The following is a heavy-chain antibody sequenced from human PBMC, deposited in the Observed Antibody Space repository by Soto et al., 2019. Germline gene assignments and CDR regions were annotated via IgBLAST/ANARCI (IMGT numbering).Heavy chain of an antibody. D-gene: IGHD6-19*01. CDR3: ARDRYGWYPGFDLDV. J-gene: IGHJ6*02. CDR2: VHGGGST. V-gene: IGHV4-4*07. Sequence: ASETLSLTCTVSGVSISDYYWSWIRQPAGKGLEWIGHVHGGGSTNYNPPLDSRVTMSADTSKNQFSLTLRSVTAADTAVYYCARDRYGWYPGFDLDVWGQGTTVTVSS. CDR1: GVSISDYY.